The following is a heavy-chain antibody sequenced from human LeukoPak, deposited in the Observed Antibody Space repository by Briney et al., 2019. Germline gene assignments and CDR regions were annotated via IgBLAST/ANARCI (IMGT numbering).Heavy chain of an antibody. CDR3: ARGVGGYDFGGWFDP. CDR2: IYYSGST. V-gene: IGHV4-31*03. Sequence: PSETLSLTCTVSGGAISSGGYYWSWIRQHPGKGLEWNGYIYYSGSTYYNPSLKSRVTISVDTSKNQFSLKLSSVTAADTAVYYCARGVGGYDFGGWFDPWGQGTLVTVSS. D-gene: IGHD5-12*01. J-gene: IGHJ5*02. CDR1: GGAISSGGYY.